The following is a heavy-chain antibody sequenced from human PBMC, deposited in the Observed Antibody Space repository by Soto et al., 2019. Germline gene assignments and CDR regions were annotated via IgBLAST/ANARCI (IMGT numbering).Heavy chain of an antibody. V-gene: IGHV4-61*01. CDR1: GGSVSSDNYY. D-gene: IGHD5-18*01. CDR2: IYYSGST. Sequence: SETLSLTCTVSGGSVSSDNYYWSWFRQPPGQGLEWIGYIYYSGSTNYNPSLKSRVTISGDTSRNQFSLKLSSVTAADTAVYYCARVKIYGYDYWGQGTLVTVSS. CDR3: ARVKIYGYDY. J-gene: IGHJ4*02.